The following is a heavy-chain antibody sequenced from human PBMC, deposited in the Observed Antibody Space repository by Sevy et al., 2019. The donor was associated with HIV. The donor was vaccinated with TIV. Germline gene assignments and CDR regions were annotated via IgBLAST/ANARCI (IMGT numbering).Heavy chain of an antibody. Sequence: GGSLRLSCAASGFTFDDYGMSWVRQAPGKGLEWVSGINWNGGSTGYADSVKGRFTISRDNAKNSLYLQMNSLRAEDTALYYCARNLLAYDSSGSSGYWGQGTLVTVSS. D-gene: IGHD3-22*01. CDR2: INWNGGST. V-gene: IGHV3-20*04. CDR1: GFTFDDYG. J-gene: IGHJ4*02. CDR3: ARNLLAYDSSGSSGY.